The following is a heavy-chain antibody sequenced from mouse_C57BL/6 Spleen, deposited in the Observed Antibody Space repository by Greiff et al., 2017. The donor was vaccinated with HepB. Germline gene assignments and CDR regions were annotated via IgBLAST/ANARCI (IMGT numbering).Heavy chain of an antibody. V-gene: IGHV1-85*01. CDR3: ARGACYYGSIYAMDY. CDR1: GYTFTSYD. Sequence: QVQLKESGPELVKPGASVKLSCKASGYTFTSYDINWVKQRPGQGLEWIGWIYPRDGSTKYNEKFKGKATLTVDTSSSTAYMELHSLTSEDSAVYFCARGACYYGSIYAMDYWGQGTSVTVSS. CDR2: IYPRDGST. D-gene: IGHD1-1*01. J-gene: IGHJ4*01.